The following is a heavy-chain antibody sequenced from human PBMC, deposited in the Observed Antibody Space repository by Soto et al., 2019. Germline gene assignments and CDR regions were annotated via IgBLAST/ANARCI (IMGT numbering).Heavy chain of an antibody. Sequence: ASVKVSCKASGYTFTSYGISWVRRAPEQGLEWMGWISAYNGNTNYPQKFQGRVTMTTDISTSTAYMELRSLRSDDTAVYYRARQKYYYDTSGYFMPDYWGQGTQVTVSS. J-gene: IGHJ4*02. D-gene: IGHD3-22*01. CDR2: ISAYNGNT. CDR1: GYTFTSYG. CDR3: ARQKYYYDTSGYFMPDY. V-gene: IGHV1-18*04.